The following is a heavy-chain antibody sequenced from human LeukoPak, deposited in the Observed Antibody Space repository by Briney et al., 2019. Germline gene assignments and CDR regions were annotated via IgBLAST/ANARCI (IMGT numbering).Heavy chain of an antibody. D-gene: IGHD3-16*02. CDR3: VKRLTLGDLSIKGAFAL. CDR2: IYNYGGT. V-gene: IGHV3-53*01. CDR1: GFTVSSNY. Sequence: GGSLRLSCAASGFTVSSNYMSWVRQGPGKGLEWVALIYNYGGTHYTDSVKGRFTISRDTSRNTLFLQMNSLRVEDSAMYYCVKRLTLGDLSIKGAFALWGQGTMVTVAS. J-gene: IGHJ3*01.